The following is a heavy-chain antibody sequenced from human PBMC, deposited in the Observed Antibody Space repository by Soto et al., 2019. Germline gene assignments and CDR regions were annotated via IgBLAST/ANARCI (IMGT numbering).Heavy chain of an antibody. CDR1: GYTLTSYD. V-gene: IGHV1-8*01. CDR2: MNPNSGNT. Sequence: QVQLVQSGAEVKKPGASVKVSCKASGYTLTSYDINWVRQATGQGLEWMGWMNPNSGNTGYAQKFQGRVTMTRNTSISTAYMELSSLRSEDTAVYYCARTRIAAAGNWFDPWGQGTLVTVSS. CDR3: ARTRIAAAGNWFDP. D-gene: IGHD6-13*01. J-gene: IGHJ5*02.